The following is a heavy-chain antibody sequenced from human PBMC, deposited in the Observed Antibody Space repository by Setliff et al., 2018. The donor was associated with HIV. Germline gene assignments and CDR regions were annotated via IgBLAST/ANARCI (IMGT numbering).Heavy chain of an antibody. V-gene: IGHV2-5*01. CDR1: GFSLSTCGVG. CDR3: AHRLSYYDTSGYYSYYCDY. J-gene: IGHJ4*02. CDR2: IYWNDDK. Sequence: GSGPTLVNPTQTLTLTCTFSGFSLSTCGVGVGWIRQPPGKALEWLALIYWNDDKRYSPSLKSRLTITKDTSKNQVVLTMTNMDPVDTATYYCAHRLSYYDTSGYYSYYCDYWGQGTLVTVSS. D-gene: IGHD3-22*01.